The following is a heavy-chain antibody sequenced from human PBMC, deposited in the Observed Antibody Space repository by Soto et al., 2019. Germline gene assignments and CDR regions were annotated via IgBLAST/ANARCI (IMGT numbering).Heavy chain of an antibody. Sequence: GVLRLSCAASGFTFSTYAMGWVRQAPGKGLEWVSVVSSGGGTHYADSVKGRFTVSRDNSKNTLSLQMNSLRADDTAVYYCAKRRGAGGHFDYWGQGALVTVSS. J-gene: IGHJ4*02. V-gene: IGHV3-23*01. CDR3: AKRRGAGGHFDY. D-gene: IGHD2-15*01. CDR1: GFTFSTYA. CDR2: VSSGGGT.